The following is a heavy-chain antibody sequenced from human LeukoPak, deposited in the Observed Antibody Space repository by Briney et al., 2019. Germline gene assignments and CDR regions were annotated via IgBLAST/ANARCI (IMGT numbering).Heavy chain of an antibody. Sequence: SETLSLTCTVSGDSIRSSTYYWGWIRQPPGKGLEWIGSIYSGGATYYNASLNNRVTISVDTSRNQFSLKLSSATAADTAMFYCARHKFSFDYWGRGTLVTVSS. CDR1: GDSIRSSTYY. CDR3: ARHKFSFDY. CDR2: IYSGGAT. J-gene: IGHJ4*02. V-gene: IGHV4-39*01.